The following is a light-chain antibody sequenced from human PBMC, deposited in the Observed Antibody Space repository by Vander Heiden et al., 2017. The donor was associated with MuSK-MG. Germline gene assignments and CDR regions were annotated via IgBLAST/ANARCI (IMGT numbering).Light chain of an antibody. Sequence: ELVLTQSPATLSLSPGERATLSCRASQGVSSYLAWYQQKPGQAPILLIYDVSNRATGIPARFSGSGSGTDFTLTISSLEPEDFGFYYCQQRSKWPLTFGGGTKVEIK. CDR3: QQRSKWPLT. J-gene: IGKJ4*01. V-gene: IGKV3-11*01. CDR2: DVS. CDR1: QGVSSY.